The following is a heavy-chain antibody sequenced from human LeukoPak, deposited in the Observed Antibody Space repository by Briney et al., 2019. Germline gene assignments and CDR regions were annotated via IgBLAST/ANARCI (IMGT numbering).Heavy chain of an antibody. D-gene: IGHD2/OR15-2a*01. CDR2: IYSSGAT. V-gene: IGHV4-59*01. CDR1: GGSISSYY. Sequence: AETLSLTCTVSGGSISSYYWSWIRQPPGEGLEWIGYIYSSGATNYNPSLKSRVTILLDTSKNQFSLKLSSVTAADTAVYYCARGDPSMPFDYWGQGTLVTVSS. J-gene: IGHJ4*02. CDR3: ARGDPSMPFDY.